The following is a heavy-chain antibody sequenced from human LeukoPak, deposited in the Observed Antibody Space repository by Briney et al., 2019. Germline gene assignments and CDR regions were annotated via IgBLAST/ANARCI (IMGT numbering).Heavy chain of an antibody. D-gene: IGHD2-2*01. J-gene: IGHJ6*03. V-gene: IGHV4-34*01. Sequence: PSETLSLTCAVYGGSFSGYYWSWIRQPPGKGLEWIGEINHSGSTNYNPSLKSRVTISVDTSKNLFSLKLSSVTAADTAVYYCARGQSVVVPAAERYYYYYMDVWGKGTTVTVSS. CDR3: ARGQSVVVPAAERYYYYYMDV. CDR2: INHSGST. CDR1: GGSFSGYY.